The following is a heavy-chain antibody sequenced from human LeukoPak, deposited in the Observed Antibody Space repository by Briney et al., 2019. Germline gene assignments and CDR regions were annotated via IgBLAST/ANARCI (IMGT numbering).Heavy chain of an antibody. CDR2: IIPIFGTA. CDR1: GGTFSSYA. D-gene: IGHD1-26*01. Sequence: SVKVSCKASGGTFSSYAISWVRQAPGQGLEWMGGIIPIFGTANYAQKFQGRVTITVDESTSTAYMELSRLRSEDTAVYYCARCQSSGSYYDLDYWGQGTLVTVSS. J-gene: IGHJ4*02. CDR3: ARCQSSGSYYDLDY. V-gene: IGHV1-69*13.